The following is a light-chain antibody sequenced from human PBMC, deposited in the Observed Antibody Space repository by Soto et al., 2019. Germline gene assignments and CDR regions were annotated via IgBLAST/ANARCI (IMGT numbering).Light chain of an antibody. Sequence: QSVLTQPASVSGSPGQSITISCTGTTSFVGSYHLVSWYQQHTGKAPQVLIYEDTKRPSGVSNRFSGSIAGSTASLTISGLQAEDEADYYCCSYVGASTDVFGTGTKLTVL. CDR1: TSFVGSYHL. CDR2: EDT. CDR3: CSYVGASTDV. J-gene: IGLJ1*01. V-gene: IGLV2-23*01.